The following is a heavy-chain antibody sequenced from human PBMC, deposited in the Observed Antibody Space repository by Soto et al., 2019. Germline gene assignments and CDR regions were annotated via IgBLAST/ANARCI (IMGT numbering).Heavy chain of an antibody. Sequence: QITLKEAGPTLVKPTQTLTLTCSFSGFSLITSGVGVGWIRQPPGKALEWLALIYWDDDTGYSTSLRNRLTITQDTSRNQVVLTMTKMDPADTATYYCAHTMAPRIFDSWGQGTLVTVSS. CDR1: GFSLITSGVG. V-gene: IGHV2-5*02. CDR2: IYWDDDT. J-gene: IGHJ4*02. CDR3: AHTMAPRIFDS.